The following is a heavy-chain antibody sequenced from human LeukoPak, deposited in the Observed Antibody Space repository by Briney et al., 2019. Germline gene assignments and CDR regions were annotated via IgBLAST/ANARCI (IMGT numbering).Heavy chain of an antibody. CDR2: IVVGSGNT. J-gene: IGHJ4*02. V-gene: IGHV1-58*01. CDR3: ARDLGSGSLHY. Sequence: ASVKVSCKASGFTFTSSAVQWVRQARGQRLEWIGWIVVGSGNTNYAQKFQERVTITRDTSASTAYMELSSLRSEDTAVYFCARDLGSGSLHYWGQGTLVTVSS. CDR1: GFTFTSSA. D-gene: IGHD1-26*01.